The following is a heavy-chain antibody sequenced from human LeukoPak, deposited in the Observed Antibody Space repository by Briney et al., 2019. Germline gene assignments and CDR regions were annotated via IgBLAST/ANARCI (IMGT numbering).Heavy chain of an antibody. CDR3: ARAGVIRYVAWLINYYMDV. V-gene: IGHV3-64*01. CDR1: GFPFTNNP. J-gene: IGHJ6*03. D-gene: IGHD3-9*01. CDR2: FSGNGGST. Sequence: GGSLRLSCAASGFPFTNNPMQWVRKAPGKGLNYVSAFSGNGGSTYYANSVKGRFTISRDNSKNTVYLQMDSLRAEDMAVYYCARAGVIRYVAWLINYYMDVWGKGTTVTVS.